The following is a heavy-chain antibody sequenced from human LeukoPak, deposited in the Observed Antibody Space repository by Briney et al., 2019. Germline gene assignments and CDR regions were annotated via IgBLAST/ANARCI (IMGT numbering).Heavy chain of an antibody. J-gene: IGHJ1*01. CDR3: AKDPARYFDWLLQAEYFQH. V-gene: IGHV3-23*01. Sequence: TGGSLRLSCAASGFTFSSYAMSWVRQAPGKGLEWVSANSGSGGSTYYADSVKGRFTISRDNSKNTLYLQMNSLRAEDTAVYYCAKDPARYFDWLLQAEYFQHWGQGTLVTVSS. D-gene: IGHD3-9*01. CDR2: NSGSGGST. CDR1: GFTFSSYA.